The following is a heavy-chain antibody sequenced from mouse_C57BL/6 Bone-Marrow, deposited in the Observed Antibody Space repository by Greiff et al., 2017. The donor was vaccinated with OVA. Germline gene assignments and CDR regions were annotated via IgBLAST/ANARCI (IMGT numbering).Heavy chain of an antibody. CDR1: GFNIKDYY. V-gene: IGHV14-1*01. CDR2: IDPEDGDT. D-gene: IGHD2-1*01. J-gene: IGHJ2*01. Sequence: EVQLQQSGAELVRPGASVKLSCTASGFNIKDYYMHWVKQRPEQGLEWIGRIDPEDGDTEYAPKFQGKATMTADTSSNTAYLQLSSLTSEETAVYYCTTDGNFGVYFDYWGQGTTLTVSA. CDR3: TTDGNFGVYFDY.